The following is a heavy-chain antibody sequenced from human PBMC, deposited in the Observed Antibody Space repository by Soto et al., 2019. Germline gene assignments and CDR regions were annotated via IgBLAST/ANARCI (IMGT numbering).Heavy chain of an antibody. Sequence: SVKVSCKASGGTFSSYAISWVRQAPGQGLEWMGGIIPIFGTANYAQKFQGRVTITADKSTSTAYMELSSLRSEDTAVYYCARDNPYCSSTSCAYYYYGMDAWGQGTTVTVSS. D-gene: IGHD2-2*01. CDR1: GGTFSSYA. V-gene: IGHV1-69*06. CDR2: IIPIFGTA. J-gene: IGHJ6*02. CDR3: ARDNPYCSSTSCAYYYYGMDA.